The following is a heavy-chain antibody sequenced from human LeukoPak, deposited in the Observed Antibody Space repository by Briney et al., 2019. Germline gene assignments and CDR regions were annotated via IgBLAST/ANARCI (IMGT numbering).Heavy chain of an antibody. V-gene: IGHV1-69*05. J-gene: IGHJ5*02. D-gene: IGHD2-15*01. CDR3: ARGYCSGGSCIFDP. CDR2: IIPIFGTA. Sequence: EASVKVSCKASGGTFSSYAISWVRQAPGQGLEWMGGIIPIFGTANYAQKFQGRVTITTDESTSTAYMELSGLRSEDTAVYYCARGYCSGGSCIFDPWGQGTLVTVSS. CDR1: GGTFSSYA.